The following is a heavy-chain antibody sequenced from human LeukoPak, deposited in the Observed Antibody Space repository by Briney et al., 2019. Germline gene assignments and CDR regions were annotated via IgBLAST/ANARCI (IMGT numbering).Heavy chain of an antibody. CDR2: IIPILGIA. Sequence: GASVKVSCKASGGTFSSYAISWVRQAPGQGLEWMGRIIPILGIANYAQKFQGRVTITADKSTSTAYMELRSLRSDDTAVYYCAREEVGATHYWGQGTLVTVSS. V-gene: IGHV1-69*04. J-gene: IGHJ4*02. D-gene: IGHD1-26*01. CDR1: GGTFSSYA. CDR3: AREEVGATHY.